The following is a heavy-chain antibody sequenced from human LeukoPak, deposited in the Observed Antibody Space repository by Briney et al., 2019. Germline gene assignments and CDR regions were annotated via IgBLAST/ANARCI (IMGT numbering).Heavy chain of an antibody. J-gene: IGHJ3*02. CDR1: GASINIYTYY. D-gene: IGHD5-12*01. CDR3: ARGPSGLRSPFNT. Sequence: SEALTLTCTVSGASINIYTYYWGWIRQPPGKGLEWIGSVSYSGSPYYNPSLTSRATISVDTSRNQVSLKLTSVTAADTAVYYCARGPSGLRSPFNTWGQGTTVTVSS. V-gene: IGHV4-39*07. CDR2: VSYSGSP.